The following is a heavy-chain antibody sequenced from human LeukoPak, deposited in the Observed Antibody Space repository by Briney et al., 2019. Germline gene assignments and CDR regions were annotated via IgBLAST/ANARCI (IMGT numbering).Heavy chain of an antibody. D-gene: IGHD3-22*01. V-gene: IGHV1-18*01. J-gene: IGHJ5*02. CDR2: ISAYNGNT. CDR1: GYTFTSYG. CDR3: ARVPLRSSGYFGTPSWFDP. Sequence: ASVKVSCKASGYTFTSYGISWVRQAPGQGLEWMGWISAYNGNTNYAQKLQGRVTMTTDTSTSTAYMELSSLRSEDTAVYYCARVPLRSSGYFGTPSWFDPWGQGTLVTVSS.